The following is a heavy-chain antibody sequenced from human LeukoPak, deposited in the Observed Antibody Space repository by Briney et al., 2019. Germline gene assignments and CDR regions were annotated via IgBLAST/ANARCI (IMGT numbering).Heavy chain of an antibody. D-gene: IGHD3-22*01. CDR1: GFTFSSYE. V-gene: IGHV3-48*03. CDR3: ARAYYYDSSGHFDY. Sequence: GGSLRLSCAASGFTFSSYEMNWVRQAPGKGLEWVSYIGSSGGTIFYADSVKGRFTISRDNANNSLYLQMNSLRAEDTAVYYCARAYYYDSSGHFDYWGQGALVTVSS. CDR2: IGSSGGTI. J-gene: IGHJ4*02.